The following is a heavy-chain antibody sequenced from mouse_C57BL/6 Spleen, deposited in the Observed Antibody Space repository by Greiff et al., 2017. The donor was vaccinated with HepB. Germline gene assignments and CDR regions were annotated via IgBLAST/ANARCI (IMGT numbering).Heavy chain of an antibody. V-gene: IGHV1-26*01. CDR3: ARGWTAQGRYAMDY. CDR1: GYTFTDYY. D-gene: IGHD3-2*02. CDR2: INPNNGGT. Sequence: EVQLQQSGPELVKPGASVKISCKASGYTFTDYYMNWVKQSHGKSLEWIGDINPNNGGTSYNQKFKGKATLTVDKSSSTAYMELRSLTSEDSAVYYCARGWTAQGRYAMDYWGQGTSVTVSS. J-gene: IGHJ4*01.